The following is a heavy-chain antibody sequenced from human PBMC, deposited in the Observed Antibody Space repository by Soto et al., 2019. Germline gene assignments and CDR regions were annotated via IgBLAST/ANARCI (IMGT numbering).Heavy chain of an antibody. CDR3: ARDHQSYYGMDV. J-gene: IGHJ6*02. V-gene: IGHV4-30-2*01. Sequence: LSLTSAVSGVSISSGGYSWNWIRQPPGKGLEWIGYIYHSGSTYYNPSLKSRVTISVDRSKNQFSLKLSSVTAADTAVYYCARDHQSYYGMDVWGQGTTVTVYS. CDR2: IYHSGST. CDR1: GVSISSGGYS.